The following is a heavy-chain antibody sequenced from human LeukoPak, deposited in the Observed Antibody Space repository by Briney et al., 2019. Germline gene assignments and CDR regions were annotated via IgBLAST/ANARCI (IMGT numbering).Heavy chain of an antibody. D-gene: IGHD1-1*01. Sequence: GGSLRLSCAASGFTFTGYAMSWVRQAPGKGLEWVSAASGSGGSTFYADSVKGRFTISRDNSKNTLYLQMNSLRAEDTAVYYCAEAQGNVGSLDYWCQGTLVTVSS. J-gene: IGHJ4*02. CDR1: GFTFTGYA. CDR2: ASGSGGST. CDR3: AEAQGNVGSLDY. V-gene: IGHV3-23*01.